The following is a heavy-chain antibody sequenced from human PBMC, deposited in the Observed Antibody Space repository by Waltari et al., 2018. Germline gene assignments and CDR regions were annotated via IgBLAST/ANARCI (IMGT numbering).Heavy chain of an antibody. D-gene: IGHD3-3*01. Sequence: QLQLQESGPGLVKPSETLSLTCTVSGGSISSGSYYWGWIRQPPGRGLESIGYIAYSGTTYYNLSRKSRGTMSVDTSRYQYSLSLMSVAAADTAVYYCARYYGNGEGWLDPWGQGTLVTVSS. V-gene: IGHV4-39*07. CDR1: GGSISSGSYY. CDR3: ARYYGNGEGWLDP. CDR2: IAYSGTT. J-gene: IGHJ5*02.